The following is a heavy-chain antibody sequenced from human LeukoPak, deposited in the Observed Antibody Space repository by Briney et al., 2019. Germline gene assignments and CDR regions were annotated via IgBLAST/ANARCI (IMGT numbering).Heavy chain of an antibody. Sequence: SETLSLTCTVSGGSISSYYWSWIRQPPGKGLEWIGYIYYSGSTNYNPSLKSRVTISVDTSKNQFSLKLSSVTAADTAVYYCARDRLWFGESNFDYWGQGTLVNVSS. CDR2: IYYSGST. CDR1: GGSISSYY. D-gene: IGHD3-10*01. J-gene: IGHJ4*02. V-gene: IGHV4-59*01. CDR3: ARDRLWFGESNFDY.